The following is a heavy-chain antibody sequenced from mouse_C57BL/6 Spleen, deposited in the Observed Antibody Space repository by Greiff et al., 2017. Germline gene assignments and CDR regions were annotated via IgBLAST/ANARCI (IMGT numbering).Heavy chain of an antibody. D-gene: IGHD1-1*01. V-gene: IGHV1-75*01. CDR1: GYTFTDYY. CDR3: ARDTTVVATRYFDY. CDR2: IFPGSGST. Sequence: QVQLQQSGPELVKPGASVKISCKASGYTFTDYYINWVKQRPGQGLEWIGWIFPGSGSTYYNEKFKGKATLTVDKSSSTSYMLLSSLTSEDSAVYFCARDTTVVATRYFDYWGQGTTLTVSS. J-gene: IGHJ2*01.